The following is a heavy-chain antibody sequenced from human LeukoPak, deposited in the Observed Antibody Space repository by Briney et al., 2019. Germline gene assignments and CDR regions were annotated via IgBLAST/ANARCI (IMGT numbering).Heavy chain of an antibody. J-gene: IGHJ3*02. Sequence: SVKVSCKASVGNFNSYAVSWVRQAPGQGLEWMGAIIPILRSANYAQKFQGRGTITTDESTRTVYMELGSLRIEDTAVYFCARDRANIITPLKAFDIWGQGTMVTVSS. CDR1: VGNFNSYA. CDR2: IIPILRSA. V-gene: IGHV1-69*05. CDR3: ARDRANIITPLKAFDI. D-gene: IGHD4-23*01.